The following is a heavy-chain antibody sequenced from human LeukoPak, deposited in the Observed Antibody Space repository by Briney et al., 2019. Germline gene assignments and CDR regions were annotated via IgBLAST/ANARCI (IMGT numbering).Heavy chain of an antibody. D-gene: IGHD4-23*01. CDR1: GGSISSINHH. J-gene: IGHJ5*01. Sequence: SETLSLTCTVSGGSISSINHHWGWVRQSPGKDLEWIGSIYNGRTTFSNPSLNSRVTISIVTSKSQFSLQLNSVTAADTAVYYCVRHDGRSGGTMGAFDSWGQGSLVTVSS. V-gene: IGHV4-39*01. CDR2: IYNGRTT. CDR3: VRHDGRSGGTMGAFDS.